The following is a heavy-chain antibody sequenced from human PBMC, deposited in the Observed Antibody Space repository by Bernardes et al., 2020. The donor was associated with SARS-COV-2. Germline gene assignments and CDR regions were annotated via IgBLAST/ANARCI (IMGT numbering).Heavy chain of an antibody. J-gene: IGHJ4*02. D-gene: IGHD6-13*01. CDR1: GFTVSSNY. V-gene: IGHV3-66*01. CDR2: VYSGGHT. Sequence: GGSLRLSCAASGFTVSSNYMSWVCQAPGKGLEWVSVVYSGGHTYYADSVKGRFIISRDNSKNTLYLQMNSLRAEDTAVYYCARDYPDPADWGQGTLVTVSS. CDR3: ARDYPDPAD.